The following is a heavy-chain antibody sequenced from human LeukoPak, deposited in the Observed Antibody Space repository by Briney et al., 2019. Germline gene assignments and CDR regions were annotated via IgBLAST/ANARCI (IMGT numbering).Heavy chain of an antibody. CDR2: VGLGDDI. CDR1: GFTFNIYG. CDR3: AKDATPRNRLWDHFDS. D-gene: IGHD2-21*01. Sequence: GGPLRLSCVASGFTFNIYGTSWVRQAPGKGLGVVSSVGLGDDIHYAVSVKGRFTGSRDDAKHTVYLQMNSLRVEDTAIYFCAKDATPRNRLWDHFDSGGQGTLVPVSS. V-gene: IGHV3-23*01. J-gene: IGHJ4*02.